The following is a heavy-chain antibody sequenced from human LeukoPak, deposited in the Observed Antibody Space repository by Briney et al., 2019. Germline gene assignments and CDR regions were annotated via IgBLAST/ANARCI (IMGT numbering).Heavy chain of an antibody. CDR1: GDSHSSYY. Sequence: PSETLSLTCTVSGDSHSSYYWSWIRQPPGKGLEWIGNIYYSGSTNYNPSLKSRVTISVDRSKNRFSLKLSSVTAADTAVYYCARADSSGYEHFDYWGQGTLVTVSS. CDR3: ARADSSGYEHFDY. D-gene: IGHD3-22*01. CDR2: IYYSGST. J-gene: IGHJ4*02. V-gene: IGHV4-59*01.